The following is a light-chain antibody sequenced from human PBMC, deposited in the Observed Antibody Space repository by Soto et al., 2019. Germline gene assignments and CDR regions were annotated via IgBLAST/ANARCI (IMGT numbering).Light chain of an antibody. J-gene: IGKJ3*01. V-gene: IGKV3-20*01. CDR2: GAS. Sequence: VVLTQSPATLSLSPGDRATLSCRASRHVYINALGWYQQKPGRTPTLLIYGASTRATDIPDRFSATGSGTDFSLTISGVEPADSAVYYCQQYGASPFTFGPGTRLEI. CDR3: QQYGASPFT. CDR1: RHVYINA.